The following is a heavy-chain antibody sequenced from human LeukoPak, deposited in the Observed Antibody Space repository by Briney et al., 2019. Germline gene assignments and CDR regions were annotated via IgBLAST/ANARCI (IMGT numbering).Heavy chain of an antibody. J-gene: IGHJ4*02. V-gene: IGHV4-59*08. CDR1: GGSISSYY. CDR3: ARHRWPSTFDY. Sequence: SETLSLTRTVSGGSISSYYWSWIRQPPGKGLEWIGYIYYSGSTNYNPSLKSRVTISVDTSKNQFSLKLSSVTAADTAVYYCARHRWPSTFDYWGQGTLVTVSS. D-gene: IGHD1-1*01. CDR2: IYYSGST.